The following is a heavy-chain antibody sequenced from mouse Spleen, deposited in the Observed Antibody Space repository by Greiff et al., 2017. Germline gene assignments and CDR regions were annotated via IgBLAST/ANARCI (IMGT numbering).Heavy chain of an antibody. V-gene: IGHV1-64*01. Sequence: VQLQQPGAELVKPGASVKLSCKASGYTFTSYWMHWVKQRPGQGLEWIGMIHPNSGSTNYNEKFKSKATLTVDKSSSTAYMQLSSLTSEDSAVYYCTREGDYYGSRYWYFDVWGAGTTVTVSS. D-gene: IGHD1-1*01. CDR2: IHPNSGST. CDR1: GYTFTSYW. J-gene: IGHJ1*01. CDR3: TREGDYYGSRYWYFDV.